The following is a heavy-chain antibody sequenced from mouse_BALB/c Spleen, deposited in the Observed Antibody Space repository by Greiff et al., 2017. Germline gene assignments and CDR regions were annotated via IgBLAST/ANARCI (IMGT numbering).Heavy chain of an antibody. CDR1: GFSLTSYG. D-gene: IGHD2-4*01. V-gene: IGHV2-9*02. J-gene: IGHJ3*01. CDR2: IWAGGST. CDR3: ARFYYDYDNIAY. Sequence: VQLMESGPGLVAPSQSLSITCTVSGFSLTSYGVHWVRQPPGKGLEWLGVIWAGGSTNYYSALMSRLSISTDNSKSQVFLKMNSLQTDDTAMYYCARFYYDYDNIAYWGQGTLVTVSA.